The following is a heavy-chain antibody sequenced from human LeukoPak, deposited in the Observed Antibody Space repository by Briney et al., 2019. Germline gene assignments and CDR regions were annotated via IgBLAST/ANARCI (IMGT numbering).Heavy chain of an antibody. CDR3: ARHGGYSYGYWPDY. J-gene: IGHJ4*02. Sequence: SETLSLTCTVSGGSTSSSSYYWGWIRQPPGKGLEWIGSIYYSGSTYYNPSLKSRVTISVDTSKNQFSLKLSSVTAADTAVYYCARHGGYSYGYWPDYWGQGTLVTVSS. V-gene: IGHV4-39*01. D-gene: IGHD5-18*01. CDR1: GGSTSSSSYY. CDR2: IYYSGST.